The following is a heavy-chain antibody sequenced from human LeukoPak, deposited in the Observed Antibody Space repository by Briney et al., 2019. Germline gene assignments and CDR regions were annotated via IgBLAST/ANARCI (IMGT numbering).Heavy chain of an antibody. Sequence: SETLSLTCAVYGGSFSGYYWSWIRQPPGKGLEWIGEINHSGSTNYNPSLKSRVTISVDTSKNQFSLKLSSVTAADTAVYYCARAPRPIQKKYSSGWYGDPRGSRYYFDYWGQGTLVTVSS. CDR3: ARAPRPIQKKYSSGWYGDPRGSRYYFDY. CDR2: INHSGST. D-gene: IGHD6-19*01. J-gene: IGHJ4*02. CDR1: GGSFSGYY. V-gene: IGHV4-34*01.